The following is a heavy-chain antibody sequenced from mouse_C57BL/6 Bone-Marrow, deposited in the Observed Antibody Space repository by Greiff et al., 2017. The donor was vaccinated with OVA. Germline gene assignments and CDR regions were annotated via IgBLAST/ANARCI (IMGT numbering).Heavy chain of an antibody. CDR2: IYPRSGNT. D-gene: IGHD3-3*01. CDR1: GYTFTSYG. CDR3: AAGPAWFAY. V-gene: IGHV1-81*01. Sequence: QVQLQQSGAELARPGASVKLSCKASGYTFTSYGISWVKQRTGQGLEWIGEIYPRSGNTYYNEKFKGKATLTADKSSSTAYMELRSLTSEDSAVYFCAAGPAWFAYWGQGTLVTVSA. J-gene: IGHJ3*01.